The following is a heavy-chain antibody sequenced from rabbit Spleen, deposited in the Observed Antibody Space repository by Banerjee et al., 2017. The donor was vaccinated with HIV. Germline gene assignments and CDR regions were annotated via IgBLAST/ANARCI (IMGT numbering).Heavy chain of an antibody. V-gene: IGHV1S40*01. CDR3: TRDFDF. J-gene: IGHJ4*01. CDR2: IVTGSTGTT. Sequence: QSLEESGGDLVKPGASLTLTCTASGVSFSSSSYMCWVRQAPGKGLEWIACIVTGSTGTTYYATWAKGRFTVSKTSSTTVTLEMTSLTAADTATYFCTRDFDFWGPGTLVTVS. CDR1: GVSFSSSSY.